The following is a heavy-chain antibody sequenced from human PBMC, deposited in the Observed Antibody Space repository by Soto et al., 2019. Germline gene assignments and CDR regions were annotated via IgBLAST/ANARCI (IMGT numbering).Heavy chain of an antibody. V-gene: IGHV3-48*02. D-gene: IGHD4-17*01. CDR3: ASEYDYGDLNYYYYGMDV. CDR2: ISSSSSTI. J-gene: IGHJ6*02. CDR1: GFTFSSYS. Sequence: EVQLVESGGGLVQPGGSLRLSCAASGFTFSSYSMNWVRQAPGKGLEWVSYISSSSSTIYYADSVKGRFTISRDNAKNELYLQMNSLRDEDTAVYYCASEYDYGDLNYYYYGMDVWGQGTTVTVSS.